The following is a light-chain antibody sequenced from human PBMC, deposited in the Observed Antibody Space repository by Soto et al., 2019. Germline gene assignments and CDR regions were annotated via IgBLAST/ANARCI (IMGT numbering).Light chain of an antibody. V-gene: IGKV3-15*01. Sequence: EIVMTQSPATLSVSPGERATLSCRASQSVSSILAWYQQNPGHAPKLPINGPSTRASGVPARFSGSGSGTEFTLTINCLQSEDFAIYYCQQYNNWPRTFGQGTKVEVK. CDR3: QQYNNWPRT. J-gene: IGKJ1*01. CDR1: QSVSSI. CDR2: GPS.